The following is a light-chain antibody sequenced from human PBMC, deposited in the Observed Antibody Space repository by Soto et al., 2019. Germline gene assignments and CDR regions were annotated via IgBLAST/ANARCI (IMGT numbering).Light chain of an antibody. CDR2: GNS. V-gene: IGLV1-40*01. Sequence: QAVVTQPPSVSGAPGQRVTISCTGSSSNIGAGYDVHWYQQLPGTAPKLLIYGNSNRPSGVPDRFSGSKSGTSASLAIPGHQAYDEANYYCQSYDSSLSCLLLFGGGTKVTVL. J-gene: IGLJ2*01. CDR1: SSNIGAGYD. CDR3: QSYDSSLSCLLL.